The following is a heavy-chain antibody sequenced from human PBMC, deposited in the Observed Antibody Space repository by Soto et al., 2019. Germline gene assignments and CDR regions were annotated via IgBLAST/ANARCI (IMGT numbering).Heavy chain of an antibody. V-gene: IGHV3-9*01. CDR3: AKAPAGTNDAFDI. D-gene: IGHD6-13*01. CDR1: GFTFDDYA. J-gene: IGHJ3*02. Sequence: ESGGGLVQPGRSLRLSCAASGFTFDDYAMHWVRQAPGKGLEWVSGISWNSGSIGYADSVKGRFTISRDNAKNSLYLQMNSLRAEDTALYYCAKAPAGTNDAFDIWGQGTMVTVSS. CDR2: ISWNSGSI.